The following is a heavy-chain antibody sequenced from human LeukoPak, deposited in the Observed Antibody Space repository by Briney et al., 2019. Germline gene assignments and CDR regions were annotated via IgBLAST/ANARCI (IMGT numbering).Heavy chain of an antibody. J-gene: IGHJ4*02. CDR1: GYTFSSYG. V-gene: IGHV1-18*01. CDR3: ARVDLLNGYYFFDY. CDR2: IRPNNGNT. D-gene: IGHD3-9*01. Sequence: ASVKVSCKASGYTFSSYGISWVQQAPGQGLEWVGWIRPNNGNTNYAQKFQGRVIMTTDTSTSTAYMELRSLRSDETAVYYCARVDLLNGYYFFDYWGQGTLVTVSS.